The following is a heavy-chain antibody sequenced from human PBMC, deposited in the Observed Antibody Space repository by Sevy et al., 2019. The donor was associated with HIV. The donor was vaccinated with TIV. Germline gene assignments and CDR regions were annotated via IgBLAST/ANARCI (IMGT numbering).Heavy chain of an antibody. CDR1: GFTFSSYS. V-gene: IGHV3-21*01. D-gene: IGHD1-26*01. CDR2: ISSSSSYI. Sequence: GGSLRLSCAASGFTFSSYSMNWVRQAPGKGLEWVSSISSSSSYIYYADSVKGRFTISRDNAKNSLYLQMNSLRAEDTAVYYCARVVGGSYVFGGGYYGMDVWGQGTTVTVSS. J-gene: IGHJ6*02. CDR3: ARVVGGSYVFGGGYYGMDV.